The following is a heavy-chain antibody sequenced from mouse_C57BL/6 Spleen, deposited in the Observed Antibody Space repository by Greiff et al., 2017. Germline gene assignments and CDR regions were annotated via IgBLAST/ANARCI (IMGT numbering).Heavy chain of an antibody. CDR1: GYTFTDYE. V-gene: IGHV1-15*01. J-gene: IGHJ2*01. CDR2: IDPETGGT. Sequence: QVQLKESGAELVRPGASVTLSCKASGYTFTDYEMHWVKQTPVHGLEWIGAIDPETGGTAYNQKFKGKAILTADKSSSTAYMELRSLTSEDSAVYYCTKGGGSSYFDYWGQGTTLTVSS. D-gene: IGHD1-1*01. CDR3: TKGGGSSYFDY.